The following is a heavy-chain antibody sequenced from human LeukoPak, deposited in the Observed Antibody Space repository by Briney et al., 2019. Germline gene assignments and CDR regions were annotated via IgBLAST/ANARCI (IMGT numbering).Heavy chain of an antibody. CDR3: ARSQNYYGSVDY. V-gene: IGHV4-61*03. D-gene: IGHD3-10*01. CDR1: GDSVSNGNYY. Sequence: PSETLSLTCTVSGDSVSNGNYYWSWLRQPPGKALEWIGYIYYTGKTYYNPSLEGRVTILVDTSRNHFSVKLSSVTAADTAVYYCARSQNYYGSVDYWSQGTLVTVSS. CDR2: IYYTGKT. J-gene: IGHJ4*02.